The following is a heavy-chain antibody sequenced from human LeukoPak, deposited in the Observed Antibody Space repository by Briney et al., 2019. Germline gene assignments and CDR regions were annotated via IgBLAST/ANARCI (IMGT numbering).Heavy chain of an antibody. D-gene: IGHD6-19*01. CDR3: AKAPREIIAVAVYYFDY. V-gene: IGHV3-48*01. Sequence: GRSLRLSCAASGFTFSSYAMHWVRQAPGKGLEWVSYISSSSSTIYYADSVKGRFTISRDNSKNTLYLQMNSLRAEDTAVYYCAKAPREIIAVAVYYFDYWGQGTLVTVSS. CDR2: ISSSSSTI. CDR1: GFTFSSYA. J-gene: IGHJ4*02.